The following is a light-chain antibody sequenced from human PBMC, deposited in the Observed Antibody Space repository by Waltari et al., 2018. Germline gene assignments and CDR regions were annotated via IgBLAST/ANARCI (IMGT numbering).Light chain of an antibody. CDR1: RGISSY. CDR2: AGS. Sequence: QLTQSPSFLSASVGDRVTISCRASRGISSYLAWYQQKPGKAPILLIYAGSTLHSGVPSRFSGSGSGTEFTLTISSLQPEDFATYYCQEVNSYPSITFGQGTRLE. V-gene: IGKV1-9*01. J-gene: IGKJ5*01. CDR3: QEVNSYPSIT.